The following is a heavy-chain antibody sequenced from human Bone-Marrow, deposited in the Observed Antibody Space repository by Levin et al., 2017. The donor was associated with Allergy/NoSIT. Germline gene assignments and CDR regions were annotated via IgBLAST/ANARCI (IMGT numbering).Heavy chain of an antibody. CDR2: INDSGNT. CDR1: GGSISSSSYY. CDR3: ARRLYGDYVGYLDP. J-gene: IGHJ5*02. V-gene: IGHV4-39*01. D-gene: IGHD4-17*01. Sequence: GSLRLSCTVSGGSISSSSYYCDWIRQPPGKGLEWIGSINDSGNTYYSPSLKSRVTISVDTSKNKFSLRLTSVTAADTSVYYCARRLYGDYVGYLDPWGQGTLVIVSS.